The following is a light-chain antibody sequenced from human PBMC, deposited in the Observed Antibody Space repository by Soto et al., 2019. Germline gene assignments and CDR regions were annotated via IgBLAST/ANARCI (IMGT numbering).Light chain of an antibody. CDR1: PSVSSY. V-gene: IGKV3-11*01. J-gene: IGKJ4*01. Sequence: EIVLTQSPATLSLSPGERATLSCRASPSVSSYLAWYQQKAGQAPRLLIYDASNRATGIPARFSGSGSGTDFTLTISSLEPEDFAVYYCQQLTFGGGTKVEIK. CDR3: QQLT. CDR2: DAS.